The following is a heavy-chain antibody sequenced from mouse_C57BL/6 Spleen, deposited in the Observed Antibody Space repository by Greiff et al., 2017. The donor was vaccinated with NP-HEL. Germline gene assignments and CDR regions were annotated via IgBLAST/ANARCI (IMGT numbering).Heavy chain of an antibody. V-gene: IGHV1-64*01. CDR2: IHPNSGST. CDR1: GYTFTSYW. Sequence: VQLQQPGAELVKPGASVKLSCKASGYTFTSYWMHWVKQRPGQGLEWIGMIHPNSGSTNYNEKFKSKATLTVDKSSSTAYMQLSSLTSEDSAVYYCARWDRAPYYAMDYWGQGTSVTVSS. CDR3: ARWDRAPYYAMDY. D-gene: IGHD3-3*01. J-gene: IGHJ4*01.